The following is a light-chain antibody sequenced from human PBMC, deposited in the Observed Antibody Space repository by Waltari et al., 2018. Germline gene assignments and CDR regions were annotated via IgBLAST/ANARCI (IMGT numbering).Light chain of an antibody. V-gene: IGLV1-51*01. CDR1: SSNIGSNF. CDR3: GTWDNSLGGFV. CDR2: GDA. Sequence: QSVLTQPPSVSAAPGQKVTISCSGSSSNIGSNFVSWYQHLPGTAPKLLIYGDAKRPSRIPDRFSGSKSGTSATLGITGLQTVDEADYYCGTWDNSLGGFVFGTGTKVTGL. J-gene: IGLJ1*01.